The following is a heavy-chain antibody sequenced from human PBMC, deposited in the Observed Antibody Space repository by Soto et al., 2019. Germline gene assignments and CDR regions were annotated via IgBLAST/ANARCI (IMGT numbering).Heavy chain of an antibody. CDR3: ARDAIPSYYYGMDV. CDR1: GFTLSSYS. J-gene: IGHJ6*02. CDR2: ISSSSSII. D-gene: IGHD2-2*01. Sequence: GGSLRLSCAASGFTLSSYSMNWVRQAPGKGREWVSYISSSSSIIFYADSVKGRFTISRDNAKNSLYLQMNSLRDEDTAVYYCARDAIPSYYYGMDVWGQGTTVTVSS. V-gene: IGHV3-48*02.